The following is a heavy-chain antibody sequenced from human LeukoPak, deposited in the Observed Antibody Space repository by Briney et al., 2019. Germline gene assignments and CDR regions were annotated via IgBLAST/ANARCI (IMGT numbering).Heavy chain of an antibody. CDR3: ARDLYHYFGYSSSWPFDY. Sequence: EESLRLSCAASGFTFDDYGMSWVRQAPGKGLEWVSGINWNGGSTGYADSVKGRFTISRDNAKNSLYLQMNSLRAEDTALYYCARDLYHYFGYSSSWPFDYWGQGTLVTVSS. V-gene: IGHV3-20*04. J-gene: IGHJ4*02. CDR1: GFTFDDYG. CDR2: INWNGGST. D-gene: IGHD6-13*01.